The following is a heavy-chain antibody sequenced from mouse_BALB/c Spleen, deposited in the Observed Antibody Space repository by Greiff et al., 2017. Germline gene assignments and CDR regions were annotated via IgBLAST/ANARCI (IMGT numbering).Heavy chain of an antibody. V-gene: IGHV1-39*01. CDR3: ARTGLRYGSSPWFAY. CDR1: GYSFTGYN. CDR2: IDPYYGST. Sequence: VQLQQSGPELEKPGASVKISCKASGYSFTGYNMNWVKQSNGKSLEWIGNIDPYYGSTSYNQKFKGKATLTVDKSSSTAYMQLKSLTSEDSAVYYCARTGLRYGSSPWFAYWGQGTLVTVSA. D-gene: IGHD1-1*01. J-gene: IGHJ3*01.